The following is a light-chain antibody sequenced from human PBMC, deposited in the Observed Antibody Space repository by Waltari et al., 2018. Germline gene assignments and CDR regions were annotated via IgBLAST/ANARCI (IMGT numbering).Light chain of an antibody. Sequence: DIVMTQSPDSLAVSLGEKATIRCKSSQTVLYSDNNNYLGQYQQKPGQPPKVLIKWESTREPGVLNPFVGSGSGTDFSLTIHSLQAEDVAVYYCQQYFGTPVTFGQGTRLEIK. CDR2: WES. CDR1: QTVLYSDNNNY. V-gene: IGKV4-1*01. CDR3: QQYFGTPVT. J-gene: IGKJ2*01.